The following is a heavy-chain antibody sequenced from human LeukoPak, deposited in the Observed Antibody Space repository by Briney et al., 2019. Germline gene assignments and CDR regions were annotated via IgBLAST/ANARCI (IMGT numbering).Heavy chain of an antibody. J-gene: IGHJ3*02. D-gene: IGHD3-22*01. CDR1: GGSFSGYY. CDR2: INHSGST. V-gene: IGHV4-34*01. Sequence: PSETLSLTCAVYGGSFSGYYWSWIRQPPGKGLEWIGEINHSGSTNYNPSLKSRVTISVDTSKNQFSLKLSSVTAADTAVQYCASSVVITTIGHDAFDIWGQGTMVTVSS. CDR3: ASSVVITTIGHDAFDI.